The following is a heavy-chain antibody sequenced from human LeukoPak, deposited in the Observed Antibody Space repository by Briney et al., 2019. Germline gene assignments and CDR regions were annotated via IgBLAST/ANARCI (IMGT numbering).Heavy chain of an antibody. Sequence: GGSLRLPCAASGFTFSSYWMSWVRQAPGKGLEWVATIKQDGSEKYYVDSVKGRFTISRDNAKNSLYLQMNSLRAEDTAVYYCARDRSRLAAPLIDYWGQGTLVTVSS. J-gene: IGHJ4*02. V-gene: IGHV3-7*01. CDR1: GFTFSSYW. CDR3: ARDRSRLAAPLIDY. D-gene: IGHD6-13*01. CDR2: IKQDGSEK.